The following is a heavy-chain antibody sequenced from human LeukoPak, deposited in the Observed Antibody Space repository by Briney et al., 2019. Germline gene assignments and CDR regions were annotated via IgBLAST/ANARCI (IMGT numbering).Heavy chain of an antibody. CDR3: TREAVWGTSDY. CDR1: GDGVSSNSAA. J-gene: IGHJ4*01. D-gene: IGHD3-16*01. Sequence: SQTLSLTCAISGDGVSSNSAAWDWIRQSPSSGFEWLGRTYYRSKWYTDYAVSVKSRIAINPDTSRNQFSLQLNSVTPEDTAVYFCTREAVWGTSDYWAHGTLVTVSS. CDR2: TYYRSKWYT. V-gene: IGHV6-1*01.